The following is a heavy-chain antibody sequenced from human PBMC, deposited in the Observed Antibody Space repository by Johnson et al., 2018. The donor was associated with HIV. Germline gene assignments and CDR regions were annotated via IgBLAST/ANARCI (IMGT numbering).Heavy chain of an antibody. CDR3: ARGERVGGTQEACDI. Sequence: VQLVESGGGVVRPGGSLRLSCAASGFTFDDYGMSWVRQAPGKGLEWVSGINWNGGDTYYADSVTDRFTISRDNTKNTLYLHMNSLRAGDTAVYYCARGERVGGTQEACDIWGQGTMVTVSS. J-gene: IGHJ3*02. V-gene: IGHV3-20*04. CDR2: INWNGGDT. D-gene: IGHD1-26*01. CDR1: GFTFDDYG.